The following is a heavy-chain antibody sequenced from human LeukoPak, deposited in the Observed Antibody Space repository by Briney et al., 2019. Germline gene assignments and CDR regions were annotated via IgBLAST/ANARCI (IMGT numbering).Heavy chain of an antibody. CDR1: GFTFSNAW. CDR3: TTEHTLGKVGAIDY. D-gene: IGHD1-26*01. Sequence: GGSLRLSCAASGFTFSNAWMSWVREAPGKGLEWVGRIKSKADGGTTDYAAPVKDRFTISRDDSKNTLYLQMNSLKAEDTAVYYCTTEHTLGKVGAIDYWGQGTLVTVSS. J-gene: IGHJ4*02. CDR2: IKSKADGGTT. V-gene: IGHV3-15*01.